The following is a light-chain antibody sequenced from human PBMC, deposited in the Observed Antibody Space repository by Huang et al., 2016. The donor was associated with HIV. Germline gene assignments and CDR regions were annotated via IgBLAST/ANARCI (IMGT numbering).Light chain of an antibody. Sequence: EIVLTQSPATLSLSPEGRATLSCRASQNISSFLAWYQQGAGQAPRLLIYGASNRATGIPARFSGSGYGTDFTLTINNLEPGDFAVYYCQQRFTFGPGTKVDIK. CDR3: QQRFT. CDR1: QNISSF. V-gene: IGKV3-11*01. J-gene: IGKJ3*01. CDR2: GAS.